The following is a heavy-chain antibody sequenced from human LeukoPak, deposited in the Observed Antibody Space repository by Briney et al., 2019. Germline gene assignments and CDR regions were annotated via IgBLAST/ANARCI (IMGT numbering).Heavy chain of an antibody. CDR3: AKSLTTVTYNYYYYMDV. CDR1: GFTFSNYW. CDR2: INTDGSST. J-gene: IGHJ6*03. Sequence: GGSLRLSCAASGFTFSNYWMHWVRQAPGKGLVWVSRINTDGSSTSYTDSMKGRFTISRDNAKNTLYLQMNSLRAEDTAVYYCAKSLTTVTYNYYYYMDVWGKGTTVTVSS. V-gene: IGHV3-74*01. D-gene: IGHD4-11*01.